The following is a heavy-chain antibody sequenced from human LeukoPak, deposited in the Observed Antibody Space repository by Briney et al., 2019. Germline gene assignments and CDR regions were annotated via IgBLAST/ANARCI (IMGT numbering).Heavy chain of an antibody. CDR2: IYYSGST. CDR1: GGSISSYY. J-gene: IGHJ6*02. Sequence: SETLSLTCTVSGGSISSYYWSWIRQPPGKGLEWIGYIYYSGSTNYNPSLKSRVTISVDTSKNQFSLKLSSVTAADTAVYYCARDLYSSGWYSMDVWGQGITVTVSS. V-gene: IGHV4-59*01. D-gene: IGHD6-19*01. CDR3: ARDLYSSGWYSMDV.